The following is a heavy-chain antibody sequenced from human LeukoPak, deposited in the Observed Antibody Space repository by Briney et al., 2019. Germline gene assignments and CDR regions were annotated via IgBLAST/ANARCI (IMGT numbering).Heavy chain of an antibody. Sequence: SETLSLTCTVSGGSISSYYWSWIRQPPGKGLEWIGYIYYSGSTNYNPSLKSRVSISVDTSKNQFSLKLSSVTAADTAVYYCARVLVAAPDAFDIWGQGTMVTVSS. J-gene: IGHJ3*02. D-gene: IGHD5-12*01. V-gene: IGHV4-59*08. CDR3: ARVLVAAPDAFDI. CDR1: GGSISSYY. CDR2: IYYSGST.